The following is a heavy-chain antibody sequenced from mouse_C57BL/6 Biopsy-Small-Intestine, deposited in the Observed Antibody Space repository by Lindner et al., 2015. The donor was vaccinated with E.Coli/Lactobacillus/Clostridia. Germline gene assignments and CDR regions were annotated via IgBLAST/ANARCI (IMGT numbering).Heavy chain of an antibody. D-gene: IGHD1-1*01. J-gene: IGHJ1*03. CDR3: ARSYFYGSSWYFDV. CDR2: IYPGDGDT. V-gene: IGHV1-80*01. Sequence: VQLQESGAELVKPGASVKISCIASGYAFSSYWMNWVRQRPGKGLEWIGLIYPGDGDTNYNGKFMGRATLTADKSSSTASMQLSSLTSEDSAVYFCARSYFYGSSWYFDVWGTGTTATVSS. CDR1: GYAFSSYW.